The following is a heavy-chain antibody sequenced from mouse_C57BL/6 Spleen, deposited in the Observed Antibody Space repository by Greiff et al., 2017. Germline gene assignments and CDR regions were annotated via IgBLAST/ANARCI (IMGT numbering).Heavy chain of an antibody. D-gene: IGHD2-1*01. V-gene: IGHV1-5*01. Sequence: VQLQQSGTVLARPGASVKMSCKTSGYTFTSYWMHWVKQRPGQGLEWIGAIYPGNSDTSYNQKFKGKAKLTAVTSASTAYMELSSLTNEDSAVYYCTRGGNYLPYYYAMDYWGQGTSVTVSS. J-gene: IGHJ4*01. CDR1: GYTFTSYW. CDR3: TRGGNYLPYYYAMDY. CDR2: IYPGNSDT.